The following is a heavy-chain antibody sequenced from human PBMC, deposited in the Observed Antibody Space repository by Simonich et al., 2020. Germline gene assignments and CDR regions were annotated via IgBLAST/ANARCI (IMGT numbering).Heavy chain of an antibody. CDR2: INPNSGGT. D-gene: IGHD3-22*01. V-gene: IGHV1-2*06. CDR3: ARVNYDSSGYYYAYYFDY. J-gene: IGHJ4*02. Sequence: QVQLVQSGAEVKKPGASVKVSCKASGYTFTGYYMHWVRQAPGHGLEWMGRINPNSGGTNYAQKFQGRVTMTRDTSISTAYMELSRLRSDDTAVYYCARVNYDSSGYYYAYYFDYWGQGTLVTVSS. CDR1: GYTFTGYY.